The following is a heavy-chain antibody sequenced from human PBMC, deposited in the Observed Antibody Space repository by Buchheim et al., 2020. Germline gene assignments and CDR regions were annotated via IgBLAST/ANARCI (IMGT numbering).Heavy chain of an antibody. CDR3: NTMGNLGWVDY. D-gene: IGHD3/OR15-3a*01. V-gene: IGHV3-15*01. CDR2: IKSKADGGTT. CDR1: GLTSSNAW. J-gene: IGHJ4*02. Sequence: EVQLVESGGGLVKPGGSLRLSCAASGLTSSNAWMSWVRQAPGKGLEWVGRIKSKADGGTTDYAAPVKGRSTTSRDDSKNTLYLQMNSLKTEDTAVYYCNTMGNLGWVDYWGQGTL.